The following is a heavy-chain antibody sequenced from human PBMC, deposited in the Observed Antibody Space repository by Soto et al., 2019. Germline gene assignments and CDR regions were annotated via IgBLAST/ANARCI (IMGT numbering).Heavy chain of an antibody. D-gene: IGHD3-3*01. J-gene: IGHJ6*02. CDR2: IGSSGTTI. CDR3: ARDKYFDFWTKPLDVPYYYGMDV. Sequence: GGSLRLSCAASGFNFHWYWMSWVRQAPGKWLEWLSYIGSSGTTIFYADSVKGRFTISRDNGKNSIYLEMNSLRAEDTAVYYCARDKYFDFWTKPLDVPYYYGMDVWGQGTTDNVSS. V-gene: IGHV3-11*01. CDR1: GFNFHWYW.